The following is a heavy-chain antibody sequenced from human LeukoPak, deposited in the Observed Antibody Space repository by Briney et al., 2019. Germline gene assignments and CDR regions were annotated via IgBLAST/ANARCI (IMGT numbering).Heavy chain of an antibody. CDR2: IKYGGST. D-gene: IGHD1-26*01. J-gene: IGHJ4*02. V-gene: IGHV4-34*01. Sequence: SETLSLTCAVSGGSFSGYYWSWIRQPPGKGLEWIGAIKYGGSTNYSPSPKSPGTISVDASKSKFSLNLRSGTAADTAVYYCSRGRGIVGSISFDYWGQGILVTVSS. CDR3: SRGRGIVGSISFDY. CDR1: GGSFSGYY.